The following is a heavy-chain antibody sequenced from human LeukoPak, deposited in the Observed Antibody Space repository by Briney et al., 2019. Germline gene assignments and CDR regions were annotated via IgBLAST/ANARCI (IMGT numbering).Heavy chain of an antibody. Sequence: GGSLRLSCAASGFTFDDYAVHWVRQAPGKGLEWVSLISGDGGSTYYADSVKGRFTISRDNSKNSLYLQMNSLRTEDTALYYCAKDINRAAAGIFDYWGQGTLVTVSS. J-gene: IGHJ4*02. D-gene: IGHD6-13*01. CDR1: GFTFDDYA. V-gene: IGHV3-43*02. CDR3: AKDINRAAAGIFDY. CDR2: ISGDGGST.